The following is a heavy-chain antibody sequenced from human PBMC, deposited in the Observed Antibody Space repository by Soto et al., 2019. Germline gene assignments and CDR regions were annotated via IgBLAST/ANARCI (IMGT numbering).Heavy chain of an antibody. V-gene: IGHV3-74*01. CDR3: ARVPTGGYDWV. D-gene: IGHD5-12*01. CDR1: GFTFSTHW. CDR2: INSDGSTP. J-gene: IGHJ4*02. Sequence: EVQLLESGGGLIQPGGSLRLSCAASGFTFSTHWMHWVRQAPGKGLVWVSRINSDGSTPNYVDSVKGRFTISRDNAKNTVYLQMNSLRADDTAVYYCARVPTGGYDWVWGQGALVTVSS.